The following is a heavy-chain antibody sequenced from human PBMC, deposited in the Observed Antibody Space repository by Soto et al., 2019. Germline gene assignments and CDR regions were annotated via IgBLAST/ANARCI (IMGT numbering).Heavy chain of an antibody. D-gene: IGHD5-12*01. Sequence: EVQLLDSGGGLVQPGGSLRLSCAASGFTFSNYVMNWVRQAPGKGLDWVSAISASGGSTYYADSVKGRFTISRDNSKNTLYLQMSSLRAEDTAVYYCAIGPLGSGCDLDYWGQGTLVTFSS. CDR2: ISASGGST. V-gene: IGHV3-23*01. CDR3: AIGPLGSGCDLDY. J-gene: IGHJ4*02. CDR1: GFTFSNYV.